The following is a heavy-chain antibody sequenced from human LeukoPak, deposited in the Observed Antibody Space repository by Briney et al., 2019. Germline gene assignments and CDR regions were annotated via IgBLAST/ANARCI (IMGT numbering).Heavy chain of an antibody. V-gene: IGHV4-30-4*01. CDR3: ASASSGYDWNY. Sequence: PSETLSLTCTVSGGSISSGDYYCNWIRQPPGRDLEWIGHINYSGSTYYNPPRKSRVTISVDTSKNQFSLKLSSVTAADTAVYYCASASSGYDWNYWGQGTLVTVSS. D-gene: IGHD5-12*01. CDR2: INYSGST. J-gene: IGHJ4*02. CDR1: GGSISSGDYY.